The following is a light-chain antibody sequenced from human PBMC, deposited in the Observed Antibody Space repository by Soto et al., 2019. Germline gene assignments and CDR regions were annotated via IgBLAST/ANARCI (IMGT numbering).Light chain of an antibody. J-gene: IGLJ1*01. CDR1: SSNIGSNY. V-gene: IGLV1-47*01. CDR2: RSN. Sequence: QSVLTQPPSASGTPGQRVTISCSGSSSNIGSNYVYWFQQLPGTAPKLLIYRSNQRPSGVPDRFSGSKSDTSASLAISGLRSEDEADYYCAAWDDILSGYYVFGTGTQLTVL. CDR3: AAWDDILSGYYV.